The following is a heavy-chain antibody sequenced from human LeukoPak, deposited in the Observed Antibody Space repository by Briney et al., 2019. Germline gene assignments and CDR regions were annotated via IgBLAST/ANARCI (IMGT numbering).Heavy chain of an antibody. CDR1: GFTFSDYA. CDR2: LGGSGAGT. D-gene: IGHD3-3*01. CDR3: AKAELGVDTFFDY. J-gene: IGHJ4*02. Sequence: GGSLRLSCAASGFTFSDYALGWVRQAPGRGLEWVATLGGSGAGTYYSDSVQGRFTISRDNSKRTLFLQMNSLRAEDTAFYYCAKAELGVDTFFDYWGQGTLVTVSS. V-gene: IGHV3-23*01.